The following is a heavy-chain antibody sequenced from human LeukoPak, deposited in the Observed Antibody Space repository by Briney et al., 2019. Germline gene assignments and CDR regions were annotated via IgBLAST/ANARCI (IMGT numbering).Heavy chain of an antibody. Sequence: GESLRISCKASGYIFTSYWIGWVRQMPGKALEWMGIIYPGDSDTRYSPSFQGQVTISADKSISTAYLQWSSLKASDTAMYYCARLAMVRGAYNWFDPWGQGTLVTVSS. D-gene: IGHD3-10*01. J-gene: IGHJ5*02. CDR1: GYIFTSYW. V-gene: IGHV5-51*01. CDR3: ARLAMVRGAYNWFDP. CDR2: IYPGDSDT.